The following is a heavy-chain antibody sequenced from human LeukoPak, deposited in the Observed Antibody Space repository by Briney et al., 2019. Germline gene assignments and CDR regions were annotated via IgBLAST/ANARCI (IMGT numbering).Heavy chain of an antibody. Sequence: ASVKVSCKASGYTFTSYYMHWVRQAPGQGLEWMGIINPSGGSTSYAQKFQDRVTMTRDTSTSTVYMELSSLRSEDTAVYYCARDWASQPLGATTGFDIWGQGTMVTVSS. CDR2: INPSGGST. V-gene: IGHV1-46*01. CDR1: GYTFTSYY. J-gene: IGHJ3*02. CDR3: ARDWASQPLGATTGFDI. D-gene: IGHD1-26*01.